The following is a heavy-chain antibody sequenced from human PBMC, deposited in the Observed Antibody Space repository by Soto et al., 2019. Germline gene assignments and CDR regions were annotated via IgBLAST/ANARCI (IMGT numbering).Heavy chain of an antibody. CDR1: GFTFSSYW. J-gene: IGHJ4*02. D-gene: IGHD2-15*01. CDR2: IDGAGRGT. Sequence: EVQLVESGGGLVQPGGSLRLSCAASGFTFSSYWMHWVRQPPGKGLVWVSRIDGAGRGTKYADSVKCRFTIYRENAKNTLYLQRNSLRAEDTAVYYCARVGSTAWYWGQGTLVNVSS. CDR3: ARVGSTAWY. V-gene: IGHV3-74*03.